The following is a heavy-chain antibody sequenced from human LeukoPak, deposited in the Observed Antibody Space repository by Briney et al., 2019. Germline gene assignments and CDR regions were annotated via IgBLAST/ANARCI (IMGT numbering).Heavy chain of an antibody. V-gene: IGHV4-39*01. CDR3: ARLSRYYDRSSYFFDDY. Sequence: SETLSLTCTVSGGSIGSGPYYWGWIRQPPGKGLEWIGTSHYSGSNYYNPSLKSRVTISVDTSKNQFSLRLTSVTAADTAAYYCARLSRYYDRSSYFFDDYWGQGTLVTVSS. CDR1: GGSIGSGPYY. J-gene: IGHJ4*02. CDR2: SHYSGSN. D-gene: IGHD3-22*01.